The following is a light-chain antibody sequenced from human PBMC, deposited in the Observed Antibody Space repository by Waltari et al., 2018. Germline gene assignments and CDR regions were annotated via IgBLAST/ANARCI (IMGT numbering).Light chain of an antibody. CDR1: QSVSSN. CDR2: GAS. J-gene: IGKJ3*01. V-gene: IGKV3D-15*01. CDR3: QQYNNWPPLFT. Sequence: EIGMTQSPATLSVSPGDRATLSFRASQSVSSNLAWYQQKPGQAPRLLIYGASTRATGIPARFSGTGSGTEFTLTISSLQSEDFAVYYCQQYNNWPPLFTFGPGTKVDMK.